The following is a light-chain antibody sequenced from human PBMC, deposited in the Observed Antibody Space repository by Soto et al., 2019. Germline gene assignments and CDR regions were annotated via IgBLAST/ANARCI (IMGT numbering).Light chain of an antibody. V-gene: IGLV2-14*01. Sequence: QSVLTQPASVSGSLGQSITISCTGTSVDVGGYNYVSWYQHHPGKASRLLIFEVSNRPSGVSNRFSGSKSGNTASLTISGLQAEDEADYYCTSYTIKTTYVFGTGTKVTVL. CDR3: TSYTIKTTYV. CDR1: SVDVGGYNY. CDR2: EVS. J-gene: IGLJ1*01.